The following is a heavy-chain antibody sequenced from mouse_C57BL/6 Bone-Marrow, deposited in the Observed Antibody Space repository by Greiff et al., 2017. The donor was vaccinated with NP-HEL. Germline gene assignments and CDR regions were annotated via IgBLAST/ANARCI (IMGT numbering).Heavy chain of an antibody. CDR3: SRDNHGSSYWYFDV. CDR1: GFTFSSYA. CDR2: ISDGGSYT. J-gene: IGHJ1*03. D-gene: IGHD1-1*01. Sequence: EVKLVESGGGLVKPGGSLKLSCAASGFTFSSYAMSWVRQTPEKRLEWVATISDGGSYTYYPDNVKGRFTISRDNAKNNLYLQMSHLKSEDTAMYYCSRDNHGSSYWYFDVWGTGTTVTVSS. V-gene: IGHV5-4*01.